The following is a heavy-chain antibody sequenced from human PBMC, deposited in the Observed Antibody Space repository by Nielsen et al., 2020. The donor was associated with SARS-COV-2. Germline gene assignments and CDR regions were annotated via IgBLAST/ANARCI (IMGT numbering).Heavy chain of an antibody. Sequence: GGSLRLSCAASGFTFSIYAMHWVRQAPGKGLEWVAVVSNDGNIQYYSDSVKGRFTISRDNSKNTVYLQMNSLRPEDTAVYYCTKVLFSSNWQAPFDSWGQGTLVTASS. J-gene: IGHJ4*02. CDR3: TKVLFSSNWQAPFDS. D-gene: IGHD4-11*01. CDR2: VSNDGNIQ. CDR1: GFTFSIYA. V-gene: IGHV3-30*18.